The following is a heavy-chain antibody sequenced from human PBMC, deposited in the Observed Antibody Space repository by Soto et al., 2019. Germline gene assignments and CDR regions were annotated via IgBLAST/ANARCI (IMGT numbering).Heavy chain of an antibody. V-gene: IGHV4-30-4*08. CDR3: ARDLPKDYYYGMDV. J-gene: IGHJ6*02. CDR2: IYYSGST. CDR1: GGSISSGGYY. Sequence: SETLSLTCTVSGGSISSGGYYWSWIRQHPGKGLEWIGYIYYSGSTYYNPSLKSRLTISADTSNNQFSLKLTSVTAADTAVYFCARDLPKDYYYGMDVWGQGTTVTVSS.